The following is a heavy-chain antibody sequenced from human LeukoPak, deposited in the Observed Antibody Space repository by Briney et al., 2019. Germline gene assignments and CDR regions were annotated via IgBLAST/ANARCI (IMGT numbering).Heavy chain of an antibody. J-gene: IGHJ4*02. CDR2: IYTSGST. D-gene: IGHD6-19*01. CDR3: ARVRIAVAWYRGEYFDY. V-gene: IGHV4-61*02. Sequence: SETLSLTCTVSGGSISSGSYYWSWIRQPAGKGLEWIGRIYTSGSTNYNPSLKSRVTISVDTSKNQFSLKLSSVTAADTAVYYCARVRIAVAWYRGEYFDYWGQGTLVTVSS. CDR1: GGSISSGSYY.